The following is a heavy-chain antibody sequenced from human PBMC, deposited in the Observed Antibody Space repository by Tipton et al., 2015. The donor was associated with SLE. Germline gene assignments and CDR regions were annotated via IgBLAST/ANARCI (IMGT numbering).Heavy chain of an antibody. Sequence: LRLSCAVSGGSINSYYWSWIRQPPERGLEWIGYIYYSGSTNYNPSLKSRVTMSVDTSKNQFSLKLNSVTAADTAVYYCARQWYYGSGSLGYFDYRGQGNLVTVSS. J-gene: IGHJ4*02. CDR2: IYYSGST. CDR3: ARQWYYGSGSLGYFDY. V-gene: IGHV4-59*08. D-gene: IGHD3-10*01. CDR1: GGSINSYY.